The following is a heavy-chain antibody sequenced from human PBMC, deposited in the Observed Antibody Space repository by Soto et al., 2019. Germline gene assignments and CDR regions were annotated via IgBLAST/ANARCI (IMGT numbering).Heavy chain of an antibody. J-gene: IGHJ4*02. D-gene: IGHD3-22*01. Sequence: GESLKISCKGSGYSFTSYWIGWVRQMPGKGLEWMGIIYPGDSDTRYSPSFQGQVTISADKSISTAYLQWSSLKASDTAMYYCAREGYDSSGVERGFDYWGQGTLVTVSS. CDR2: IYPGDSDT. CDR1: GYSFTSYW. V-gene: IGHV5-51*01. CDR3: AREGYDSSGVERGFDY.